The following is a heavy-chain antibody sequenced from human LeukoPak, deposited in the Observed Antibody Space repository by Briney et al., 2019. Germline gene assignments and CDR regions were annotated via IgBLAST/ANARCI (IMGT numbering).Heavy chain of an antibody. D-gene: IGHD6-25*01. CDR3: AREVIAANPNFDY. V-gene: IGHV4-30-2*01. Sequence: SETLSLTCTVSGGSLSSGGYYWSWIRQPPGKGLEWIGYIYHSGSTYYNPSLKSRVTISVDRSKNQFSLKLSSVTAADTAVYYCAREVIAANPNFDYWGQGTLVTVSS. CDR1: GGSLSSGGYY. CDR2: IYHSGST. J-gene: IGHJ4*02.